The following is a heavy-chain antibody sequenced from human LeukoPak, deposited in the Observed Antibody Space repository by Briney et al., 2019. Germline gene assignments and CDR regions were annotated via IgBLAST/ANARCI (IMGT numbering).Heavy chain of an antibody. CDR3: ARESIAVAGAPFDY. J-gene: IGHJ4*02. D-gene: IGHD6-19*01. Sequence: GGSLRLSCAASGFTFSSYEMNWVRQAPGKGLEWVSYISSGSTIYDADSVKGRFTISRDNAKNSLYLQMNSLRAEDTAVYYCARESIAVAGAPFDYWGQGTLATVSS. CDR1: GFTFSSYE. V-gene: IGHV3-48*03. CDR2: ISSGSTI.